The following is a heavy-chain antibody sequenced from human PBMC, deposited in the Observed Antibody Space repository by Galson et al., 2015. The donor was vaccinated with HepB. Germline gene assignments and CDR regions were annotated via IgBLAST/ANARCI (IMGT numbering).Heavy chain of an antibody. V-gene: IGHV3-30*18. Sequence: SLRLSCAASGFTFSSYGMHWVRQAPGKGLEWVAVISYDGSNKYYADSVKGRFIISRDNSKNTLYLQMNSLRAEDTAVYYCAKDLRDYYYYYGMDVWGQGTTVTVSS. CDR1: GFTFSSYG. J-gene: IGHJ6*02. CDR2: ISYDGSNK. CDR3: AKDLRDYYYYYGMDV.